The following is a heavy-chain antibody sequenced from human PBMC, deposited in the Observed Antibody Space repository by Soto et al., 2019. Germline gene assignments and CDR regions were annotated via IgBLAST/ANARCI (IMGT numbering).Heavy chain of an antibody. CDR1: GFTFSSNS. D-gene: IGHD3-3*01. V-gene: IGHV3-48*02. CDR3: ARVIWSGHLTSDL. J-gene: IGHJ5*02. Sequence: EVQVVESGGGLLQPGGSLRLSCAASGFTFSSNSMNWVRQAPGKGLEWISYISSSSSTIYADSVKGRFTISRDNAKNSLYLQMNSLRDEATAVYYCARVIWSGHLTSDLWGQGTLVTVSS. CDR2: ISSSSSTI.